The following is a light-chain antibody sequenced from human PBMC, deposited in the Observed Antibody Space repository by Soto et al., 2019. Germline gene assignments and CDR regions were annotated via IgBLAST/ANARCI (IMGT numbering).Light chain of an antibody. V-gene: IGKV1-33*01. CDR2: DVS. J-gene: IGKJ5*01. Sequence: DIQITQSPSSLSPSVGARFTITCRASQDINKYLNRYQQKPGKVPKLLIDDVSTFETGVPSRFSGSGSGTQFTFTIGSLQPEDIATYYCQQYYGLTVTFGQGTQLEIK. CDR3: QQYYGLTVT. CDR1: QDINKY.